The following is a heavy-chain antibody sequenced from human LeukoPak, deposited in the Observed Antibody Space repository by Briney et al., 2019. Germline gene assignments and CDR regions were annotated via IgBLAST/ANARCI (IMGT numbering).Heavy chain of an antibody. Sequence: GGSLRLSCAASGFTFSSYWMHWVRQPPGKGLVWVSRIKNDGSTTTYADSVKGRFTVSRDNAKNTLYLQMNSLRAEDTAVYYCARDGDYGDYYDAFDIWGQGTMVTVSS. CDR1: GFTFSSYW. CDR3: ARDGDYGDYYDAFDI. V-gene: IGHV3-74*01. D-gene: IGHD4-17*01. CDR2: IKNDGSTT. J-gene: IGHJ3*02.